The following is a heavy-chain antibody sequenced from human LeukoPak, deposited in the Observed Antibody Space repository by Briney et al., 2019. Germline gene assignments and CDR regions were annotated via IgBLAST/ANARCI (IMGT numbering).Heavy chain of an antibody. CDR3: AHIVVIYAFDI. Sequence: TLSLTCTVSGGSIGSYSWSWIRQPPGKALEWLALIYWDDDKRYSPSLKSRLTITKDTSKNQVVLTMTNMDPVDTATYYCAHIVVIYAFDIWGQGTMVTVSS. CDR2: IYWDDDK. CDR1: GGSIGSYSW. J-gene: IGHJ3*02. V-gene: IGHV2-5*08. D-gene: IGHD3-22*01.